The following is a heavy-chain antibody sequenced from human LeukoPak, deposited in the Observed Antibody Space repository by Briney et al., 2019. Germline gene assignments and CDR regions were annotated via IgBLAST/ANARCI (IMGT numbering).Heavy chain of an antibody. D-gene: IGHD6-13*01. Sequence: GGSLRLSCAASGFTFTKYWMSWVRQAPGKRLECVASINQDESVKRYVDSAKGRFSISRDNTQNSVYLEMNSLTAEDTALYYCARDLWAQQEGDGFDIWGQGTMVTVSS. V-gene: IGHV3-7*03. CDR3: ARDLWAQQEGDGFDI. CDR2: INQDESVK. J-gene: IGHJ3*02. CDR1: GFTFTKYW.